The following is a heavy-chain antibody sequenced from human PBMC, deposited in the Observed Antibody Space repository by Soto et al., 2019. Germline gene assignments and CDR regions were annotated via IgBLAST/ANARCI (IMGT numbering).Heavy chain of an antibody. CDR2: ISAYNGNT. Sequence: ASVKVCCKASGDTFASYGSSWVRQAPGQGLEWMGWISAYNGNTNYAQKLQGRVTMTTDTSTSTAYMELRSLRSDDTAVYYCARASGSSYWFDPWGQGPLVTVSS. CDR3: ARASGSSYWFDP. D-gene: IGHD1-26*01. J-gene: IGHJ5*02. V-gene: IGHV1-18*01. CDR1: GDTFASYG.